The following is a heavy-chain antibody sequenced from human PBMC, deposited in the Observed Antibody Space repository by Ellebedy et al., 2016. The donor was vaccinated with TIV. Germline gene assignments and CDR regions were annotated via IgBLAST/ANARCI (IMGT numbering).Heavy chain of an antibody. Sequence: PGGSLRLSCAASGFNFRSYWMTWVRQAPGKGLEWVAKIRRGGDEIYYAESVKGRFTISRDNAKNSLFLQMNGLRVEDTAVYYCARRASYGDYAVQVNPWFDPWGQGTLVTVSS. V-gene: IGHV3-7*01. J-gene: IGHJ5*02. CDR3: ARRASYGDYAVQVNPWFDP. CDR2: IRRGGDEI. CDR1: GFNFRSYW. D-gene: IGHD4-17*01.